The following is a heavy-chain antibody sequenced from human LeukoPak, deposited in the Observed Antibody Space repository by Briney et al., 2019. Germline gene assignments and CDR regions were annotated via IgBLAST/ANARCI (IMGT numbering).Heavy chain of an antibody. CDR2: INHSGST. J-gene: IGHJ4*02. CDR3: ARPHGRGGYDY. CDR1: GGSFSGYY. D-gene: IGHD1-26*01. Sequence: ETLSLTCAVYGGSFSGYYWSWIRQPPGKGLEWIGEINHSGSTNYNPSLKSRVTISVDTSKNQFSLKLSSVTAADTAVYYCARPHGRGGYDYWGQGTLVTVSS. V-gene: IGHV4-34*01.